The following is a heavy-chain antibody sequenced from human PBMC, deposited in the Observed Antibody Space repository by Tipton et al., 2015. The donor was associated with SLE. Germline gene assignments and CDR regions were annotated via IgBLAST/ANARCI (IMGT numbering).Heavy chain of an antibody. CDR3: ATDSERWSH. V-gene: IGHV3-15*01. CDR2: IKHTGAT. CDR1: GFSFPNAW. Sequence: SLRLSCIVSGFSFPNAWMGWVRQSSGKGLECVGRIKHTGATDYGAPAKGRFTISRDNLKKTVYLQMNSLQTEDTAVYYCATDSERWSHWGQGTLVTVSS. J-gene: IGHJ1*01. D-gene: IGHD1-1*01.